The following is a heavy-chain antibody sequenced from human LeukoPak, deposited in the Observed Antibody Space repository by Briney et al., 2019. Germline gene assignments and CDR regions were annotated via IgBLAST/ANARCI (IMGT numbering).Heavy chain of an antibody. Sequence: GGSLRLSCTASEFTFSIYAMHWVRQAPGKGLEWVSTITATTSSTSYADSVKGRFTISRDNSKRTLYLQMNSLRAEDTAMYYCARDPNGDYVGAFDFWGQGTLVTVSS. J-gene: IGHJ3*01. V-gene: IGHV3-23*01. CDR3: ARDPNGDYVGAFDF. CDR1: EFTFSIYA. D-gene: IGHD4-23*01. CDR2: ITATTSST.